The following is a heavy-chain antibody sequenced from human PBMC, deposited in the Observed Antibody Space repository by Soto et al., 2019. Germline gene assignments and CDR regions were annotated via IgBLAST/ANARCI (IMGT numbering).Heavy chain of an antibody. CDR2: ISPYTGNT. D-gene: IGHD4-4*01. V-gene: IGHV1-18*01. J-gene: IGHJ6*02. CDR1: GYIFVNYG. CDR3: GIVHNYSTPTPQDV. Sequence: QVQLVQSGDEVKKPGASVKVSCKASGYIFVNYGIAWVRQAPGQGLEWMGWISPYTGNTHSATKVQGRLTMTTDTSTSTAYMDLGSLTSADTAVYYCGIVHNYSTPTPQDVWGQGTMVTVSS.